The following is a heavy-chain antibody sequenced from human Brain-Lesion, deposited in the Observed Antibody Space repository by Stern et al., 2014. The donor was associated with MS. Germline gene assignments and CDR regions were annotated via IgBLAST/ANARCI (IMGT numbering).Heavy chain of an antibody. CDR3: ARDQRGITIFGVVTDYYYLGMDV. CDR1: GYIFTGYY. Sequence: QMQLVQSGAEVKKPGASVKVSCKTSGYIFTGYYIHWVRQAPGQGLEWMAWINPNTGGTKYEQKFQGRVTMCRDTSISTAYVELSSLTSDDTAVYYCARDQRGITIFGVVTDYYYLGMDVWGQGTTVTVSS. D-gene: IGHD3-3*01. J-gene: IGHJ6*02. CDR2: INPNTGGT. V-gene: IGHV1-2*02.